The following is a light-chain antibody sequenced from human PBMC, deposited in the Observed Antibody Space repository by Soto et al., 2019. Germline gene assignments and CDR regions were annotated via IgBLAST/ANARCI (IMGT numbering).Light chain of an antibody. CDR3: QHYGSSPPLYT. Sequence: DIVLTQSPGTLSLSPGERVTFSCRASQSVSNNYLAWYQQKPGRTPRLLVSSVSTRATGIPDMFSGSGSGTDSNLTISSLEPEDFAVYYCQHYGSSPPLYTFGPGTKLEIK. CDR2: SVS. CDR1: QSVSNNY. J-gene: IGKJ2*01. V-gene: IGKV3-20*01.